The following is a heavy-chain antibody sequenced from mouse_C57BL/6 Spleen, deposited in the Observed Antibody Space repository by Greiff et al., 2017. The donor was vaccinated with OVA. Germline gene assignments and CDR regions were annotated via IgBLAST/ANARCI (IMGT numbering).Heavy chain of an antibody. J-gene: IGHJ2*01. CDR1: GYSFTGYY. Sequence: VHVKQSGPELVKPGASVKISCKASGYSFTGYYMNWVKQSPEKSLEWIGEINPSTGGTTYNQKFKAKATLTVDKSSSTAYMQLKSLTSEDSAVYYCARDWPNFDYWGQGTTLTVSS. V-gene: IGHV1-42*01. D-gene: IGHD4-1*01. CDR3: ARDWPNFDY. CDR2: INPSTGGT.